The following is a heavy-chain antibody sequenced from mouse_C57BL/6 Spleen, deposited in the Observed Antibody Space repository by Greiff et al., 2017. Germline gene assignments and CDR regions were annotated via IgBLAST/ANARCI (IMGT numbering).Heavy chain of an antibody. CDR2: IYPGADDT. CDR3: ARSYYGSSQFY. Sequence: QVQLQQSGAELVKPGASVKISCKASGYAFSSYWMNWVKQRPGKGLEWIGQIYPGADDTNYNGKFKGKAALTADKSSSTDYMQLSSLTSEASAVYICARSYYGSSQFYWGQGTTLTVSS. CDR1: GYAFSSYW. D-gene: IGHD1-1*01. J-gene: IGHJ2*01. V-gene: IGHV1-80*01.